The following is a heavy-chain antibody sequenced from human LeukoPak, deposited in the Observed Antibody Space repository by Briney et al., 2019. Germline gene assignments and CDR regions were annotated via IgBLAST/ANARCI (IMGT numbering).Heavy chain of an antibody. J-gene: IGHJ4*02. Sequence: ETGGSLRLSCVASGFSFSSYGMTWVRQAPGKGLEWVSSISGGGGSTHYADSVKGRFTISRDNSKNTLYLQMSSLRAGDTAVYYCAKSSYYDSSGYYREYYFDYWGQGTLVTVSS. D-gene: IGHD3-22*01. V-gene: IGHV3-23*01. CDR2: ISGGGGST. CDR3: AKSSYYDSSGYYREYYFDY. CDR1: GFSFSSYG.